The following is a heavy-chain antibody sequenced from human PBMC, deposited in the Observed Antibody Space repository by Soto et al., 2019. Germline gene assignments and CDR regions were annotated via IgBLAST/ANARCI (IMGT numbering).Heavy chain of an antibody. CDR2: IIPILGIA. D-gene: IGHD6-13*01. CDR3: ARGIAAAGMRSWFDP. J-gene: IGHJ5*02. Sequence: QVQLVQSGAEVKKPGSSVKVSCKASGGTFSSYTISWVRQAPGQGLEWMGRIIPILGIAIYAQKFQGRVTITADKSTSTSDMELSSLRSEDTAVYYCARGIAAAGMRSWFDPWGQGTLVTVSS. CDR1: GGTFSSYT. V-gene: IGHV1-69*02.